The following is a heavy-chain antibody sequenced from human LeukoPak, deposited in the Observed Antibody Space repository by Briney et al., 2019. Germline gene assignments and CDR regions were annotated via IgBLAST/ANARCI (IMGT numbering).Heavy chain of an antibody. CDR3: ARDRGDFWSGYYPSDY. Sequence: ASVKVSCKASGYTFTSYGISWLRQAPGQGLEWMGWISAYNGNTNYAQKLQGRVTMTTDTSTSTAYMELRSLRSDDTAVYYCARDRGDFWSGYYPSDYWGQGTLVTVSS. CDR2: ISAYNGNT. V-gene: IGHV1-18*01. J-gene: IGHJ4*02. D-gene: IGHD3-3*01. CDR1: GYTFTSYG.